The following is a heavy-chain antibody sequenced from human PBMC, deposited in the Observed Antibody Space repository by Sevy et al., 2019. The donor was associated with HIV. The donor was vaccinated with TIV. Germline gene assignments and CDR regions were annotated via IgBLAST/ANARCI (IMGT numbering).Heavy chain of an antibody. J-gene: IGHJ4*02. CDR3: ARDRSSSWINYYFDY. D-gene: IGHD2-2*01. V-gene: IGHV3-30*04. CDR2: ISYDGSKK. Sequence: GESLKISCAASGFTFSSYAIHWVHQAPGKGLEWVAVISYDGSKKYYADSVKGRFTISRDNSKNTLYLQMNSLRVEDTAVYYCARDRSSSWINYYFDYWGQGTLVTVSS. CDR1: GFTFSSYA.